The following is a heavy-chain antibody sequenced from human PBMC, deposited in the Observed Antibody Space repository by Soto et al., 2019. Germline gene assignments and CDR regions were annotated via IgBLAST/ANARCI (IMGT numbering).Heavy chain of an antibody. J-gene: IGHJ4*02. CDR3: ARGSAVAGL. Sequence: GGSLILSGTASGFTCSIYEMNWVRQAPGKGLEWVSYISSSGSTIYYADSVKGRFTISRDNAKNSLYLQMNSLRAEDTAVYYCARGSAVAGLWGQGTLVTVSS. CDR2: ISSSGSTI. D-gene: IGHD6-19*01. V-gene: IGHV3-48*03. CDR1: GFTCSIYE.